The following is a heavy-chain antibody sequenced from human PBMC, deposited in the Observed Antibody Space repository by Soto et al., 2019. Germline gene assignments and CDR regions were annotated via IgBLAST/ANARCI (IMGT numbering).Heavy chain of an antibody. J-gene: IGHJ6*02. CDR2: ISGSSGTK. V-gene: IGHV3-48*02. CDR1: GFTFSSYS. CDR3: ARVYSYAVDV. Sequence: GGSLRLSCAASGFTFSSYSMNWVRQAPGRGLEWVSYISGSSGTKYYADSVKGRFTISRDNAKNSLSLQMNSLRDEDTAVYYCARVYSYAVDVWGQGTTVTV.